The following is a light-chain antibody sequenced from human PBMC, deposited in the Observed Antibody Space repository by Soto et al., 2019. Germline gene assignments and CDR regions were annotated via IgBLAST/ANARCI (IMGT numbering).Light chain of an antibody. V-gene: IGLV2-14*01. CDR2: DVT. CDR1: SSDVGGYNY. J-gene: IGLJ2*01. CDR3: SSYTSTITVI. Sequence: QSALTQPASVSGSPGQSITISCTGTSSDVGGYNYVSWYQQHPGKAPKLIICDVTNRPSGVSNRFSGSKSGNTASLTISGLRAEDEADYYCSSYTSTITVIFGGGTKLTVL.